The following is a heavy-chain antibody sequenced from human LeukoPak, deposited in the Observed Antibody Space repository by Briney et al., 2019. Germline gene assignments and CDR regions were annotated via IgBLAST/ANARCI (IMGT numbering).Heavy chain of an antibody. J-gene: IGHJ4*02. Sequence: PSETLSLTCTVSGGSISSGGYYWSWIRQPPGKGLEWIGYIYHSGSTYYNPSLKSRVTISVDRSKNQFSLKLSSVTAADTAVYYCARVRGSSSTIFDNWGQGTLVTVSS. D-gene: IGHD6-6*01. CDR3: ARVRGSSSTIFDN. CDR2: IYHSGST. CDR1: GGSISSGGYY. V-gene: IGHV4-30-2*01.